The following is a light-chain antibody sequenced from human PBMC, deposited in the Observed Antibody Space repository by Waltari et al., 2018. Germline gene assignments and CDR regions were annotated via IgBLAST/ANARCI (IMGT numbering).Light chain of an antibody. V-gene: IGLV3-1*01. CDR1: KLGDKY. J-gene: IGLJ2*01. CDR3: QAWDSSTAHVV. Sequence: SYELTQPPSVSVSPGQTASITCSGDKLGDKYASWYQQKPGQSPVGVIYQNNKRPSGIPARFSGSNSGNTATLTISGTQAMDEADYYCQAWDSSTAHVVFGGGTKLTVL. CDR2: QNN.